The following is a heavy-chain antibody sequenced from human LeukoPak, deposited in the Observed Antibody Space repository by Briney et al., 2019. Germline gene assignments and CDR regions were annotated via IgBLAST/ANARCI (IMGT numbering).Heavy chain of an antibody. CDR2: INHSGST. D-gene: IGHD4-23*01. J-gene: IGHJ3*02. V-gene: IGHV4-34*01. Sequence: PSETLSLTCAVYGGSFSGYYWSWIRQPPGKGLEWIGEINHSGSTNYNPSLKSRVTISVDTSKNQFSLKLSSVTAADTAVYYCARWPHYYGGSSAVGAFDIWGQGTMVTVSS. CDR1: GGSFSGYY. CDR3: ARWPHYYGGSSAVGAFDI.